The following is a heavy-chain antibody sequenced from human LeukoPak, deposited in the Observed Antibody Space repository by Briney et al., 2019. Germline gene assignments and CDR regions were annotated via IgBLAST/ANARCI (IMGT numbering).Heavy chain of an antibody. Sequence: SETLSLTCTVSGGSISSYYWSWIRQPPGKGLEWIGYIYYSGSTNYNPSLKSRVTISVDTSKNQFSLKLSSVTAADTAVYYRASGIEYGSSKFDYWGQGTLVTVSS. D-gene: IGHD6-6*01. V-gene: IGHV4-59*01. J-gene: IGHJ4*02. CDR2: IYYSGST. CDR3: ASGIEYGSSKFDY. CDR1: GGSISSYY.